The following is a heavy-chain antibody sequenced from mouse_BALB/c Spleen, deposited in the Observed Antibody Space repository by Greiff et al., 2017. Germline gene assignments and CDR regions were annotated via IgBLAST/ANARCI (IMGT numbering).Heavy chain of an antibody. CDR3: TRSSSGYAWFAY. CDR2: IRLKSNNYAT. CDR1: GFTFSNYW. Sequence: EVKLEESGGGLVQPGGSMKLSCVASGFTFSNYWMNWVRQSPEKGLEWVAEIRLKSNNYATHYAESVKGRFTISRDDSKSSVYLQMNNLRAEDTGIYYCTRSSSGYAWFAYWGQGTLVTVSA. V-gene: IGHV6-6*02. D-gene: IGHD3-1*01. J-gene: IGHJ3*01.